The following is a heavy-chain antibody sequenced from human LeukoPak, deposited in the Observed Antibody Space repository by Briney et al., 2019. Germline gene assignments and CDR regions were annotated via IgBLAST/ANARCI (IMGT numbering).Heavy chain of an antibody. Sequence: SETLSLTCTVSGGSISSGGYYWSWIRQPPGKGLEWIGYIYHSGSTYYNPSLKSRVTISVDRSKNQFSLKLSSVTAADTAVYYCASLIAAREIDYWGQGTLVTVSS. V-gene: IGHV4-30-2*01. D-gene: IGHD6-6*01. CDR3: ASLIAAREIDY. CDR2: IYHSGST. J-gene: IGHJ4*02. CDR1: GGSISSGGYY.